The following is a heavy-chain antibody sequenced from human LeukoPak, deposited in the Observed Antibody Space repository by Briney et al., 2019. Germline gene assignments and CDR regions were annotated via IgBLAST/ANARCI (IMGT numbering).Heavy chain of an antibody. V-gene: IGHV3-30*02. D-gene: IGHD2-15*01. CDR3: ARDSEDIVVVVAATPGAFDI. CDR1: GFTFSSYG. Sequence: GGSLRLSCAASGFTFSSYGMHWVRQAPGKGLEWVAFIRYDGSNKYYADSVKGRFTISRDNSKNTLYLQMNSLRAEDTAVYYCARDSEDIVVVVAATPGAFDIWGQGTMVTVSS. CDR2: IRYDGSNK. J-gene: IGHJ3*02.